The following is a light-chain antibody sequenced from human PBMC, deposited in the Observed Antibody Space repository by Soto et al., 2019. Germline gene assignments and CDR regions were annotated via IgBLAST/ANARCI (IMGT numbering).Light chain of an antibody. CDR3: AAWDDSLSGRL. Sequence: QSVLTQPPSASGTPGQRVTISCSGNSSDIGSNYVYWYQQFPGTAPKLLIYRNNQRPSGVPDRFSGSKSGTSASLAISGLPSEDEADYYCAAWDDSLSGRLFGGGTKLTVL. J-gene: IGLJ2*01. CDR1: SSDIGSNY. CDR2: RNN. V-gene: IGLV1-47*01.